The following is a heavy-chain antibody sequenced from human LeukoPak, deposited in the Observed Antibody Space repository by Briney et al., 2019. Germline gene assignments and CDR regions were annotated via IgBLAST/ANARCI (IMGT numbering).Heavy chain of an antibody. CDR2: INHSGST. Sequence: SETLSLTCAVYGGSFSGYYWSWIRQPPGKGLEWIGEINHSGSTNYNPSLKSRVTISVDTSKKQFSLKLSSVTAADTAVYYCVTYYFDSSGPKKNYLGQGTLVTVSS. CDR1: GGSFSGYY. D-gene: IGHD3-22*01. J-gene: IGHJ4*02. V-gene: IGHV4-34*01. CDR3: VTYYFDSSGPKKNY.